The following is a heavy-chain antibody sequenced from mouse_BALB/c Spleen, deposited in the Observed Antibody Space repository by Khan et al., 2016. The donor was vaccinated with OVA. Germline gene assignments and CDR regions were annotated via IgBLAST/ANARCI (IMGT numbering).Heavy chain of an antibody. CDR3: ARTARIKY. CDR1: GYSITSGYG. D-gene: IGHD1-2*01. Sequence: DVKLVESGPGLVKPSQSLSLTCTVTGYSITSGYGWNWIRQFPGNKLEWMGYISYSGSTNYNPSLKSRISITRDTSKNQFFLQLNSVTTDDTATYYCARTARIKYWGQGTTLTVSS. V-gene: IGHV3-2*02. J-gene: IGHJ2*01. CDR2: ISYSGST.